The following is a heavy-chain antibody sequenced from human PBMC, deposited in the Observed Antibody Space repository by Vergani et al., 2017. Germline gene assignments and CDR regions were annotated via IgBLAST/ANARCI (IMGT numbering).Heavy chain of an antibody. Sequence: QVHLQESGPGLVKPSETLSLICTVSGDPISRYFWSWVRQTPGKGLEWIGYIHYSGSTIYNPSLKSRVTMSLDTSKNHFSLTLTSVPAADTARYFCAGDTNSWQRADYWGQGTLVTVSS. CDR2: IHYSGST. J-gene: IGHJ4*02. CDR3: AGDTNSWQRADY. CDR1: GDPISRYF. D-gene: IGHD6-13*01. V-gene: IGHV4-59*01.